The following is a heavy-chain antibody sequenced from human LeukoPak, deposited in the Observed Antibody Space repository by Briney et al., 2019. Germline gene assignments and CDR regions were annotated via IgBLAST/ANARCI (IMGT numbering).Heavy chain of an antibody. J-gene: IGHJ3*02. CDR2: IYAGGST. CDR3: ARSRFLEYAFDI. D-gene: IGHD3-3*01. CDR1: GGSITSGTSY. Sequence: SQTLSLTCTVSGGSITSGTSYWSWIRQPAGKGLEWLGRIYAGGSTNYNPSLKSRVTMSLDPSKNQSSLKLSSVTAADTAVYYCARSRFLEYAFDIWGQGTMVTVSS. V-gene: IGHV4-61*02.